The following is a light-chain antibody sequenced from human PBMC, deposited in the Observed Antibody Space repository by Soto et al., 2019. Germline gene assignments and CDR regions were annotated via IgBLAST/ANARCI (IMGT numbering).Light chain of an antibody. CDR2: GAS. Sequence: EIVLTQSPGTLSLSPGERATLSCGASQSVTSNYLAWYQQKPGQAPRLLIFGASIRVKGIPDRFIGSGSGKDFTLTISRLEPEDFEVYYCQHYGTSLTTFGQGTNVEVK. CDR3: QHYGTSLTT. CDR1: QSVTSNY. V-gene: IGKV3-20*01. J-gene: IGKJ1*01.